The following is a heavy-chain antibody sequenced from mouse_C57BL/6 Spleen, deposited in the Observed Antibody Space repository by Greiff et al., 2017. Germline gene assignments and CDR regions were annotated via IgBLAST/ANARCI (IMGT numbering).Heavy chain of an antibody. CDR2: IYPRSGNT. CDR1: GYTFTSYG. CDR3: AAYYSNYGFAY. D-gene: IGHD2-5*01. J-gene: IGHJ3*01. Sequence: QVQLKESGAELARPGASVKLSCKASGYTFTSYGISWVKQRTGQGLEWIGEIYPRSGNTYYNEKFKSKATLTVDKPSSTAYMQLSSLTSEDSAVYYCAAYYSNYGFAYWGQGTLVTVSA. V-gene: IGHV1-81*01.